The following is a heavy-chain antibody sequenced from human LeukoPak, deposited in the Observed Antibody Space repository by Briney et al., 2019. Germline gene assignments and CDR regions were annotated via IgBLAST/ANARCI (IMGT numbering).Heavy chain of an antibody. D-gene: IGHD2-8*01. CDR1: GFTFSSYG. CDR3: ANGYCTNGVCYPYYYYYMDV. J-gene: IGHJ6*03. CDR2: ISYDGSNK. Sequence: GGSLRLSCAASGFTFSSYGMHWVRQAPDKGLEWVAVISYDGSNKYYADSVKGRFTISRDNSKNTLYLQMNSLRAEDTAVYYCANGYCTNGVCYPYYYYYMDVCGKGTTVTVSS. V-gene: IGHV3-30*18.